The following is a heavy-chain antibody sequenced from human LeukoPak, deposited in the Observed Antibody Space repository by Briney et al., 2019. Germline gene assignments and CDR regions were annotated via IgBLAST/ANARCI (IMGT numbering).Heavy chain of an antibody. CDR1: GFTFSSYA. J-gene: IGHJ4*02. V-gene: IGHV3-23*01. D-gene: IGHD1-26*01. CDR3: AKIGGYYNY. Sequence: PGGSLRLSCAASGFTFSSYAMSWVRQAPGKGLEWVSSIGGSGDRTHYGDSVKGRFTISRDNSKNTLYLQMNSLRAEDTAVYYCAKIGGYYNYWGQGTLVTVSS. CDR2: IGGSGDRT.